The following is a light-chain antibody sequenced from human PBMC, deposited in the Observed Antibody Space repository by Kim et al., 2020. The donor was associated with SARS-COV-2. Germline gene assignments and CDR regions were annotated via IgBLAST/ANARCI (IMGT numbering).Light chain of an antibody. V-gene: IGLV2-18*02. CDR1: SSDVGSYNR. J-gene: IGLJ2*01. CDR3: SSYTSRRVV. Sequence: QSALTQPPSVSGSPGQSVTISCTGTSSDVGSYNRVSWYQQPPGTAPKLMIYEVSNRPSGVPDRFSGSKSGNTASLTISGLQAEDEADYYCSSYTSRRVVFGGGTQLTVL. CDR2: EVS.